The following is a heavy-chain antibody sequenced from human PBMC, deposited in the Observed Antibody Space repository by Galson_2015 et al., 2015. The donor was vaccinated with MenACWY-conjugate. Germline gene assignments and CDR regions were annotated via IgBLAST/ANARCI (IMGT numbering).Heavy chain of an antibody. CDR2: IIPIFGTA. V-gene: IGHV1-69*01. CDR3: ARTSIAAAGTNYYYGMDV. CDR1: VGTFSSYA. Sequence: SCKASVGTFSSYAISWVRQAPGQGLEWMGGIIPIFGTANYAQKFQGRVTITADESTSTAYMELSSLRSEDTAVYYCARTSIAAAGTNYYYGMDVWGQGTTVTVSS. J-gene: IGHJ6*02. D-gene: IGHD6-13*01.